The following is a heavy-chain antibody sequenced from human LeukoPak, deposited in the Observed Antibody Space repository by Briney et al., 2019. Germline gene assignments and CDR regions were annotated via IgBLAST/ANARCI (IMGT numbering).Heavy chain of an antibody. CDR1: GLTLSNYW. CDR2: IKQDASEK. D-gene: IGHD3-10*01. CDR3: ARDGWRFGEISDY. V-gene: IGHV3-7*04. Sequence: PGGSLRLSCAASGLTLSNYWMGWDRQAPGKGLEWVANIKQDASEKYYVNSVKGRSTIFRDNAKNSLNLQINSLRPEITAVENCARDGWRFGEISDYWGQGTLVTVSS. J-gene: IGHJ4*02.